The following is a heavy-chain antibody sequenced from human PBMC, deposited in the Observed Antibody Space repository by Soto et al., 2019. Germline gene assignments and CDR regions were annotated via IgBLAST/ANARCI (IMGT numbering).Heavy chain of an antibody. Sequence: PSDTLSLTCTVSGGSIGIGGYYWSWILQHPGKGLEWIGYIYYSGSTYYNPSLKSRVTISVDTSKNQFSLKLSSVTAADTAVYYCAGTTTYYYDSSGNPFDYWGREPWSPSPQ. CDR3: AGTTTYYYDSSGNPFDY. CDR1: GGSIGIGGYY. V-gene: IGHV4-31*03. J-gene: IGHJ4*02. CDR2: IYYSGST. D-gene: IGHD3-22*01.